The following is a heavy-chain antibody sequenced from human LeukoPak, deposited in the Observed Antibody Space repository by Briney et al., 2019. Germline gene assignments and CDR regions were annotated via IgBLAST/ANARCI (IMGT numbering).Heavy chain of an antibody. D-gene: IGHD6-19*01. CDR1: GFTFSAYA. CDR2: ITTGGSST. J-gene: IGHJ4*02. V-gene: IGHV3-48*04. CDR3: ARVRYDSGWYDY. Sequence: GGSLRLSCAASGFTFSAYAMAWVRQAPGKGLECVSHITTGGSSTFHADSVKGRFTISRDNAKSSLYLQMNSLRGEDTVVYYCARVRYDSGWYDYWGQGALVIVSS.